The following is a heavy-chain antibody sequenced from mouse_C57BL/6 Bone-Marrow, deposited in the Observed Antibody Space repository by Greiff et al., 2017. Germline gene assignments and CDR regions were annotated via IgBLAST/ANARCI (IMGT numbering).Heavy chain of an antibody. CDR1: GYTFTSYD. V-gene: IGHV1-85*01. Sequence: VQLQQSGPELVKPGASVKLSCKASGYTFTSYDINWVKQRPGQGLGWIGWLYPRDGSNKYNEKFKGKATLTVDTSSSTAYMELHSLTSADSAVYFCARDYGSGYWYCDVWGTGTTVTVSS. CDR2: LYPRDGSN. D-gene: IGHD1-1*01. J-gene: IGHJ1*03. CDR3: ARDYGSGYWYCDV.